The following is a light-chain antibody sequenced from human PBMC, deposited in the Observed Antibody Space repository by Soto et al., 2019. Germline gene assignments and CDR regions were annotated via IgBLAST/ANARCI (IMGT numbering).Light chain of an antibody. CDR2: EVS. CDR3: SSYPSSSTRV. J-gene: IGLJ3*02. CDR1: SSDVGGYNY. Sequence: QSALTQPASVSGSPGQSITISCTATSSDVGGYNYVSWYQQHPGKAPKLMIYEVSNRPSGVSNRFSGSKSGNTASLTISGLQAEDEADYYCSSYPSSSTRVFGGGTKLTVL. V-gene: IGLV2-14*01.